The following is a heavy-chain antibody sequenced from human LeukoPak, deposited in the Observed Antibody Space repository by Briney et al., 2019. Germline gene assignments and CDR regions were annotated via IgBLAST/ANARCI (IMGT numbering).Heavy chain of an antibody. J-gene: IGHJ4*02. CDR1: GYTFTGYY. CDR3: AADLIAAAGPYYFDY. V-gene: IGHV1-2*02. CDR2: INPNSGGT. D-gene: IGHD6-13*01. Sequence: GASVKVSCKASGYTFTGYYMHWVRQAPGQGLEWMGWINPNSGGTNYAQKFQERVTITRDMSTSTAYMELSSLRSEDTAVYYCAADLIAAAGPYYFDYWGQGTLVTVSS.